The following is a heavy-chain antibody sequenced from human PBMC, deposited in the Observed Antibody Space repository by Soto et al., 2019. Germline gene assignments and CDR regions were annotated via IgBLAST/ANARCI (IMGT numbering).Heavy chain of an antibody. V-gene: IGHV3-23*01. Sequence: EVQLLESGGGLVKSGGSLRLSCAASGFNLNSYAMSWVRQAPGKGLEWVSGILSDGRTTLDADSVKGRFTVSRDNLRNTLYLQMNNLRAADTAVYYCAKSASNRYYGQFDLWGRGTVVTVS. CDR3: AKSASNRYYGQFDL. D-gene: IGHD3-10*01. CDR2: ILSDGRTT. CDR1: GFNLNSYA. J-gene: IGHJ5*02.